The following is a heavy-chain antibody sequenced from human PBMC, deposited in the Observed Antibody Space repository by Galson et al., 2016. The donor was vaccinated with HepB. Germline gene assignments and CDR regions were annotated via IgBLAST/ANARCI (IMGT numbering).Heavy chain of an antibody. Sequence: SVKVSCKVSGDTFTSYDIHWVRQATGQGLEWMGWTNPDSGDTGFAQNFQGRVTVTRNISITTAYMELSSLRSEDTAVYYCARYRAMRAAGLFYYYGMDVWGQGTPVTVSS. V-gene: IGHV1-8*01. CDR2: TNPDSGDT. D-gene: IGHD6-13*01. CDR3: ARYRAMRAAGLFYYYGMDV. CDR1: GDTFTSYD. J-gene: IGHJ6*02.